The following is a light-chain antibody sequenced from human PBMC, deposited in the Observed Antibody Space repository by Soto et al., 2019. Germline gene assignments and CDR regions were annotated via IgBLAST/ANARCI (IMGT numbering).Light chain of an antibody. CDR1: QSVSSS. CDR2: GAS. V-gene: IGKV3-15*01. CDR3: QHYNNWWT. J-gene: IGKJ1*01. Sequence: EIVMTQSPATLSMSPGERATLSCRASQSVSSSLAWYQQKPGQAPRLLIYGASTRATGIPDWFSGSASETEFTLTISSQQAEDFAIYYCQHYNNWWTFGQGTKVEIK.